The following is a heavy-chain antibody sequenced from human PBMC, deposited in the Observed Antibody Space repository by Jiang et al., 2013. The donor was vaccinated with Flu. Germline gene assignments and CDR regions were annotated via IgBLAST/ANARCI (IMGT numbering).Heavy chain of an antibody. CDR2: IYHSGST. CDR1: GGSISSSNW. D-gene: IGHD4-17*01. CDR3: ARITVTTWGPLFDY. J-gene: IGHJ4*02. Sequence: GSGLVKPSGTLSLTCAVSGGSISSSNWWSWVRQPPGKGLEWIGEIYHSGSTNYNPSLKSRVTISVDKSKNQFSLKLSSVTAADTAVYYCARITVTTWGPLFDYWGQGTLVTVSS. V-gene: IGHV4-4*02.